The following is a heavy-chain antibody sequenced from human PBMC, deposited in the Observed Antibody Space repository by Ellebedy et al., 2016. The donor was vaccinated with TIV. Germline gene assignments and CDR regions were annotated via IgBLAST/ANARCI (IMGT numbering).Heavy chain of an antibody. CDR3: ARGNYYGTGRPRAFDI. V-gene: IGHV6-1*01. J-gene: IGHJ3*02. CDR2: TYYRSKWNN. D-gene: IGHD3-10*01. Sequence: SQTLSLTCAISGDTVSAITAAWDWFRQSPSRGLEWLGRTYYRSKWNNDYSESVKSRISIKSDTSKNHFSLQLTSVSPEDMAMYYCARGNYYGTGRPRAFDIWGQGTMVTVSS. CDR1: GDTVSAITAA.